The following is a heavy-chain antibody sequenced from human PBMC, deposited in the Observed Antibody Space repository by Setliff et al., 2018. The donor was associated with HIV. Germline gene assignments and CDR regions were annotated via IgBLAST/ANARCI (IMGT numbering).Heavy chain of an antibody. V-gene: IGHV3-23*01. CDR2: INSVGRT. CDR3: AKGRGITIFGVVTWYFFDY. Sequence: GGSLRLSCAAAEFTLSQYSVTWVRQAPGKGLEWVSAINSVGRTYYADSLKGRFTISRDNSKNTLYLQMNSLRTDDTAVYYCAKGRGITIFGVVTWYFFDYWGQGTLVTVSS. D-gene: IGHD3-3*01. CDR1: EFTLSQYS. J-gene: IGHJ4*02.